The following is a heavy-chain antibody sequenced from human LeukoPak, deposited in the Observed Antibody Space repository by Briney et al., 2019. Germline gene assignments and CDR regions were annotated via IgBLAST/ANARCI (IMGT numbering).Heavy chain of an antibody. V-gene: IGHV3-13*01. J-gene: IGHJ6*02. Sequence: GGSLRLSCAASGFTFSRYDMHWVRQVTGKGLEWVSAISTAGDTYYPGSVKGRFTVSRENAKNSLYLQMNSLSAGDTAVYYCARGWELLYWYGMDVWGQGTTVTVSS. CDR1: GFTFSRYD. CDR3: ARGWELLYWYGMDV. D-gene: IGHD1-26*01. CDR2: ISTAGDT.